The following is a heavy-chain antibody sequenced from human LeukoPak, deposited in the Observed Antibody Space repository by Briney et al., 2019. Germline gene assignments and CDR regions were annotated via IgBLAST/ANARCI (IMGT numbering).Heavy chain of an antibody. J-gene: IGHJ4*02. CDR1: GFTFSSYG. CDR2: IWYDGSNK. D-gene: IGHD6-13*01. Sequence: GRSLRLSCAATGFTFSSYGMHWVRQAPGKGLEWVAVIWYDGSNKYYADSVKGRFTISRDNSKNTLYLQMNSLRAEDTAVYYCARDRGSSFPTYFDYWGQGTLVTVSS. CDR3: ARDRGSSFPTYFDY. V-gene: IGHV3-33*01.